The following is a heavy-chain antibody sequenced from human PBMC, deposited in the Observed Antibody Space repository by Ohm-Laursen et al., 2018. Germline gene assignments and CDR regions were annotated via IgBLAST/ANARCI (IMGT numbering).Heavy chain of an antibody. D-gene: IGHD5-18*01. CDR2: LSGSGHDT. V-gene: IGHV3-23*01. CDR3: AGYSYGNFDY. Sequence: SLRLSCAASGFTFSSYAMSWVRQAPEKGLEWVSGLSGSGHDTYYTDSVKGRFTISRDNSKNTLYLQMNGLRAEDTAVYYCAGYSYGNFDYWGQGTLVTVSS. CDR1: GFTFSSYA. J-gene: IGHJ4*02.